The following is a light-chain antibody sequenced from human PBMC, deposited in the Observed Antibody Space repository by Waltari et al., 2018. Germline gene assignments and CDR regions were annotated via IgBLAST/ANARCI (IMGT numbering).Light chain of an antibody. CDR2: DAS. CDR1: QSINNW. J-gene: IGKJ1*01. V-gene: IGKV1-5*01. Sequence: DTQMTQSPSTLSASVGDRVTITCRASQSINNWLAWFQQKPGKAPKLLIYDASSLESGVPSRFSGSGSGTEFTLTISSLQPDDFATYYCQQYNSFWTFGQGTKVEIK. CDR3: QQYNSFWT.